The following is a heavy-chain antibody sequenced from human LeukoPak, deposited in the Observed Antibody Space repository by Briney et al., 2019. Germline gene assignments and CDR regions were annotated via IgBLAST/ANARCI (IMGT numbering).Heavy chain of an antibody. D-gene: IGHD2-2*02. J-gene: IGHJ6*02. CDR1: GYTFTGYY. CDR2: INPSGGST. V-gene: IGHV1-46*01. Sequence: GASVKVSCKASGYTFTGYYMHWVRQAPGQGLEWMGIINPSGGSTSYAQKFQGRVTMTRDTSTSTVYMELSSLRSEDTAVYYCARDAEIVVVPAAIPVVGGQGMDVWGQGTTVTVSS. CDR3: ARDAEIVVVPAAIPVVGGQGMDV.